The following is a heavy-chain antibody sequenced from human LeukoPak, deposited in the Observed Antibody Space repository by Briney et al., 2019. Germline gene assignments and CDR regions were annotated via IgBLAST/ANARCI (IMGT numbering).Heavy chain of an antibody. Sequence: GGSLRLSCAASGFTFSSYAMHWVRQAPGKGLEWVAVISYDGSNKYYADSVKGRFTISRDNSKNTLYLQMNSLRAEDTAVYYCARDGPPYYDSSGYLDYWGQGTLVTVSS. J-gene: IGHJ4*02. CDR2: ISYDGSNK. CDR1: GFTFSSYA. CDR3: ARDGPPYYDSSGYLDY. V-gene: IGHV3-30*04. D-gene: IGHD3-22*01.